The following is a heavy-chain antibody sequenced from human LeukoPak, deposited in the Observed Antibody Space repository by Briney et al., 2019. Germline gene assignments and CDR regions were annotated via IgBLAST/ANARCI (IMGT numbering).Heavy chain of an antibody. CDR2: INPSGGST. V-gene: IGHV1-46*01. J-gene: IGHJ3*02. Sequence: ASVKVSCKASGYTFTSYYMHWVRQAPGQGLEWMGIINPSGGSTSYAQMFQGRVTMTRDTSTSTVYMELSSLRSEDTAVYYCARDFMAPNDAFDIWGQGTMVTVSS. CDR1: GYTFTSYY. CDR3: ARDFMAPNDAFDI. D-gene: IGHD3-10*01.